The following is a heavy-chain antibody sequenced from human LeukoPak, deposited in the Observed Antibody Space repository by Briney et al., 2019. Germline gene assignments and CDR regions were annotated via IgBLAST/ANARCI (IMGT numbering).Heavy chain of an antibody. D-gene: IGHD6-19*01. CDR1: GGTFISYA. CDR3: ARAGLKYSSGIFDY. V-gene: IGHV1-69*01. Sequence: ASVKVSCKASGGTFISYAISWVRQAPGQGLEWMGGIIPIFGTANYAQKFQGRVTITADESTSTAYMELSSLRSEDTAVYYCARAGLKYSSGIFDYWGQGTLVTVSS. J-gene: IGHJ4*02. CDR2: IIPIFGTA.